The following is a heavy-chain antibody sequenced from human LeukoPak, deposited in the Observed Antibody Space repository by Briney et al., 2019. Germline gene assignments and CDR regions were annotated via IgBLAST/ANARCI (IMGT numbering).Heavy chain of an antibody. CDR3: AKDFRYCGGDCYPDY. D-gene: IGHD2-21*02. CDR2: IFSGGST. Sequence: GGSLRLSCAVSGFTVSSNYMSWVRQAPGKGLEWVSVIFSGGSTYYADSVKGRFTISRDDSKNTVYLQMNSLRTEDTALYYCAKDFRYCGGDCYPDYWGQGTLVTVSS. CDR1: GFTVSSNY. V-gene: IGHV3-53*05. J-gene: IGHJ4*02.